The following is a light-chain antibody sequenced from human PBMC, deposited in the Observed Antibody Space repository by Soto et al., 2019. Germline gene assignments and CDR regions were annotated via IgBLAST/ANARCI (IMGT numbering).Light chain of an antibody. V-gene: IGLV1-40*01. J-gene: IGLJ2*01. CDR1: SSNIGAGYD. CDR2: DNS. Sequence: QSALTQPASVSGAPGQRVTISCIGGSSNIGAGYDVHWYRQLPGTAPELLIYDNSNRPSGVPARFSGSKSGTSASLAITGLQADDEADYYCQSYDTSLSGWVVFGGGTKLTVL. CDR3: QSYDTSLSGWVV.